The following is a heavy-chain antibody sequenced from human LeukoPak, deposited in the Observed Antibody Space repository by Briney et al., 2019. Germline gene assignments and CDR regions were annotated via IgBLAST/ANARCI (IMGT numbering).Heavy chain of an antibody. D-gene: IGHD6-13*01. CDR1: GGSFSTYY. CDR2: IYYTGTT. J-gene: IGHJ4*02. CDR3: ARAGANGIEAAGSLRY. V-gene: IGHV4-59*01. Sequence: SETLSLTCAVSGGSFSTYYWSWIRQPPGKGLEWIGFIYYTGTTNYNPSLKSRVTISVDTSKNQFSLKLSSVTAADTAVYYCARAGANGIEAAGSLRYWGQGTLVTVSS.